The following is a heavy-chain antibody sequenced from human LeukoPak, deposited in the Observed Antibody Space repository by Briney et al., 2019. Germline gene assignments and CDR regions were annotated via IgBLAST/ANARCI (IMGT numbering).Heavy chain of an antibody. V-gene: IGHV3-15*01. Sequence: GGSLRLSCAASGFTFSSYSMNWVRQAPGKGLEWVGRIKSKTDGGTTDYAAPVKGRFTISRDDSKNTLYLQMNSLKTEDTAVYYCTSVYDYVWGSYRLDAFDIWGQGTMVTVSS. D-gene: IGHD3-16*02. J-gene: IGHJ3*02. CDR3: TSVYDYVWGSYRLDAFDI. CDR1: GFTFSSYS. CDR2: IKSKTDGGTT.